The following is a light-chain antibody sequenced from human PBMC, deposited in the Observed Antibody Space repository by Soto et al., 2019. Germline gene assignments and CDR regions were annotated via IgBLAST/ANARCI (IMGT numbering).Light chain of an antibody. CDR3: QQYGSSGT. CDR2: GAS. J-gene: IGKJ1*01. V-gene: IGKV3-20*01. CDR1: QSVSNNY. Sequence: EIVLTQSPGTLSLSPGERATLSLRASQSVSNNYLAWYQQKPGQAPRLLIYGASNRATGIPDRFSGSGSGTDFTLTISRLEPEDFAVYYCQQYGSSGTFGQGTKV.